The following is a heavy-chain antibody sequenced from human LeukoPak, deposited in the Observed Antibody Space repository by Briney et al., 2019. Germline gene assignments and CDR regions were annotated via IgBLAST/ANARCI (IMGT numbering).Heavy chain of an antibody. J-gene: IGHJ6*03. D-gene: IGHD3-10*01. CDR1: GGSISSSSYY. Sequence: SETLSLTCTVSGGSISSSSYYWGWIRQPPGKGLEWIGSIYYSGSTYYNPSLKSRVTISVDTSKNQFSLKLSSVTAADTAVYYCARAQRDGITIPEQPAHYMDVWGKGTTVTVSS. V-gene: IGHV4-39*07. CDR2: IYYSGST. CDR3: ARAQRDGITIPEQPAHYMDV.